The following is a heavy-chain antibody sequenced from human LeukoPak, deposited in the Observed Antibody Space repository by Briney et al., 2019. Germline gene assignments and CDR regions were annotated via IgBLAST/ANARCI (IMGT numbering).Heavy chain of an antibody. CDR1: GYTFTSYG. CDR3: ARDHGSGSYYADY. J-gene: IGHJ4*02. D-gene: IGHD3-10*01. CDR2: ISAYNGNT. V-gene: IGHV1-18*01. Sequence: GASVKVSCKASGYTFTSYGISWVRQAPGQGLEWMGWISAYNGNTNYAQKLQGRVTMTEDTSTDTAYMELGRLRSDDTAVYYCARDHGSGSYYADYWGQGTLVTVSS.